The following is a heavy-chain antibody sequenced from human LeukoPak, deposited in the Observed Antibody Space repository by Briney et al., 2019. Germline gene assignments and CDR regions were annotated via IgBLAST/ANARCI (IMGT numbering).Heavy chain of an antibody. CDR3: ARGYYDSSGYYYRGFDY. D-gene: IGHD3-22*01. V-gene: IGHV5-51*01. J-gene: IGHJ4*02. CDR1: GYSFTSCW. CDR2: IYPGDSDT. Sequence: GESLKISCKGSGYSFTSCWIGWVRQMPGKGLEWMGIIYPGDSDTRYSPSFQGQVTISADKSISTAYLQWSSLKASDTAVYYCARGYYDSSGYYYRGFDYWGQGTLVTVSS.